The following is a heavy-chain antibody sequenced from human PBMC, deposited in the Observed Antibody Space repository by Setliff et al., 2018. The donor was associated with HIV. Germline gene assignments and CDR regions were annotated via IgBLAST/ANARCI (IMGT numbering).Heavy chain of an antibody. CDR3: ARDGGSRGWYFVLGYSDY. V-gene: IGHV4-39*02. D-gene: IGHD6-19*01. CDR2: MYYTGST. J-gene: IGHJ4*02. Sequence: SETLSLTCTVSGGSTDSGCYYWAWIRQPPGKGLEWIGSMYYTGSTYYNPSLKSRVTISIDTSKNQFSLKMNSVTAADTAMYYCARDGGSRGWYFVLGYSDYWGPGTLVTVSS. CDR1: GGSTDSGCYY.